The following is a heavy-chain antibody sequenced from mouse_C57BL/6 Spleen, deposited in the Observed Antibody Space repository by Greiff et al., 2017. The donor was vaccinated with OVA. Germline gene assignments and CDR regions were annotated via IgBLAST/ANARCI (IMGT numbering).Heavy chain of an antibody. J-gene: IGHJ3*01. Sequence: QVQLKQPGAELVRPGSSVKLSCKASGYTFTSYWMHWVKQRPIQGLEWIGNIDPSDSETHYNQKFKDKATLTVDKSSSTAYMQLSSLTSEDSAVYYCARNYDEVWFAYWGQGTLVTVSA. D-gene: IGHD2-4*01. CDR2: IDPSDSET. CDR3: ARNYDEVWFAY. CDR1: GYTFTSYW. V-gene: IGHV1-52*01.